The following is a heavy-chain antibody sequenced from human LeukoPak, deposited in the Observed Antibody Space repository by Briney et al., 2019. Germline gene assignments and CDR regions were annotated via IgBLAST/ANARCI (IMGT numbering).Heavy chain of an antibody. J-gene: IGHJ4*02. V-gene: IGHV3-23*01. CDR3: AKGMEYYDFWSGYCFDY. Sequence: PGGSLRLSCAASGFTFSSYAMSWVRQAPGKGLEWVSAISGSGGSTYYAGSVKGRFTISRDNSKNTLYLQMNSLRAEDTAVYYCAKGMEYYDFWSGYCFDYWGQGTLVTVSS. D-gene: IGHD3-3*01. CDR2: ISGSGGST. CDR1: GFTFSSYA.